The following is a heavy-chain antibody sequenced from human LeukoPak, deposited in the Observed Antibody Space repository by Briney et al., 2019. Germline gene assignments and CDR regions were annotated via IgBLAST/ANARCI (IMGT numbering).Heavy chain of an antibody. CDR3: AKDYDILTGYYLFDY. CDR2: IRYDGSNK. V-gene: IGHV3-30*02. Sequence: GGSLRLSCAASGLTFSSYGMHWVRQAPGKGLEWVAFIRYDGSNKYYADSVKGRFTISRDNSKNALSLQMNSQSAEDAAVYYCAKDYDILTGYYLFDYWGQGTLVTVSS. D-gene: IGHD3-9*01. CDR1: GLTFSSYG. J-gene: IGHJ4*02.